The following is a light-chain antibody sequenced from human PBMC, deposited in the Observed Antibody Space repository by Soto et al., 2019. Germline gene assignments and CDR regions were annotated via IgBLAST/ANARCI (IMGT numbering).Light chain of an antibody. Sequence: IRITQSPSTLSAYVADRVTITCRASQSITARLAWYQQKPGKAPKLLIYDASLLERGVPSRFSGSGSGTEFTLTISTLQPDDFATYCCQQYNTFSLTFGGGTKVDIK. CDR1: QSITAR. CDR3: QQYNTFSLT. J-gene: IGKJ4*01. CDR2: DAS. V-gene: IGKV1-5*01.